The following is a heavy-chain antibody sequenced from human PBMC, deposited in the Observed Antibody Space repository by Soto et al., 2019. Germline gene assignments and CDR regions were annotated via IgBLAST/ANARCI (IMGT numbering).Heavy chain of an antibody. V-gene: IGHV4-4*07. CDR3: ARASNPYYGRSWFDP. D-gene: IGHD1-26*01. CDR1: GGSINNYY. J-gene: IGHJ5*02. CDR2: IYSTGNT. Sequence: SETLSLTCSVSGGSINNYYWSWIRQPAGKGLEWIGRIYSTGNTNYNPSLESRVTMSVVTSKNQISLKMKSLTAADTSVYFCARASNPYYGRSWFDPWGQGTLVTVSS.